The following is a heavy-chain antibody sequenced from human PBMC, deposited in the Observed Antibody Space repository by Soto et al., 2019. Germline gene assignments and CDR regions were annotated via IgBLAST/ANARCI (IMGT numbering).Heavy chain of an antibody. V-gene: IGHV4-34*01. CDR2: INHSGST. D-gene: IGHD2-2*01. Sequence: SETLSLTCAVYGGSFSGYYWSWIRQPPGKGLEWIGEINHSGSTNYNPSLKSRVTISVDTSKNQFSLKLSSVTAADTAVYYCATRYCSSTSCPYGMDVWGQGTTVT. J-gene: IGHJ6*02. CDR1: GGSFSGYY. CDR3: ATRYCSSTSCPYGMDV.